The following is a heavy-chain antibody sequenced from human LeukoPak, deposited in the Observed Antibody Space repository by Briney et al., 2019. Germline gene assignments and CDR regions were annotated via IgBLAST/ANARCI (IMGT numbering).Heavy chain of an antibody. CDR3: ARGDYVWGSYRFDY. CDR1: GFTFSRCD. V-gene: IGHV3-30*19. J-gene: IGHJ4*02. CDR2: ISYDGSNK. Sequence: GGSLRLSCAASGFTFSRCDMHWVRQAPGKGLEWVAVISYDGSNKYYADSVKGRFTISRDNSKNTLYLQMNSLRAEDTAVYYCARGDYVWGSYRFDYWGQGTLVTVSS. D-gene: IGHD3-16*02.